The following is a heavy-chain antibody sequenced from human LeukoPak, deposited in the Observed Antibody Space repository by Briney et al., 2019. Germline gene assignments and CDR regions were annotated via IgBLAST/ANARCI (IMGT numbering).Heavy chain of an antibody. V-gene: IGHV3-33*01. CDR1: GFTFSSYG. Sequence: GRSLRLSCAASGFTFSSYGMHWVRQAPGKGLEWVAVIWYDGSNKYYADSVKGRFTISRDNSKNTLYLQMNSLRAEDTAVYCCARAVASYYGSGSMNWFDPWGQGTLVTVSS. CDR2: IWYDGSNK. J-gene: IGHJ5*02. D-gene: IGHD3-10*01. CDR3: ARAVASYYGSGSMNWFDP.